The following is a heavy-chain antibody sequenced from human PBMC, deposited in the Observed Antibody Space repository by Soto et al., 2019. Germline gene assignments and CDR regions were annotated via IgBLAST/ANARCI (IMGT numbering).Heavy chain of an antibody. Sequence: RESLKISCKASGYSFTRNWISWVRQMPGKGLAWMGRIDPTDSYTNYSPSFQGHVTISVDKSSSTAYVQWSSLKASDTAMYYCATTLAPRWSSFFSWLDPWGQGPLVTVSS. V-gene: IGHV5-10-1*01. D-gene: IGHD1-26*01. CDR3: ATTLAPRWSSFFSWLDP. J-gene: IGHJ5*02. CDR1: GYSFTRNW. CDR2: IDPTDSYT.